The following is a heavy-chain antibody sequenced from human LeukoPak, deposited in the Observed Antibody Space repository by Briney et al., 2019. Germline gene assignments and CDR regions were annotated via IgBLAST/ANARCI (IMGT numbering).Heavy chain of an antibody. CDR1: GGSISSSSYY. CDR3: ASLAAAASSGDDAFDI. J-gene: IGHJ3*02. V-gene: IGHV4-39*01. Sequence: PSETLSLTCTVSGGSISSSSYYWGWIRQPPGKGLEWIGSIYYSGSTYYNPSLKSRVTISVDTSKNQFSLKLSSVTAADTAVYYCASLAAAASSGDDAFDICGQGTMVTVSS. CDR2: IYYSGST. D-gene: IGHD6-13*01.